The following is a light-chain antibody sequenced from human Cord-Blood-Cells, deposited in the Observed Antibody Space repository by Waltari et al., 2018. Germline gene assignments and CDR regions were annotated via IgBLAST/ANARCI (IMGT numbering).Light chain of an antibody. CDR1: STDVGSYNL. CDR2: EGS. CDR3: CSYAGSSTFVV. V-gene: IGLV2-23*03. J-gene: IGLJ2*01. Sequence: QSALTQPASVSGSPGQSIPISCTRASTDVGSYNLVSWYQQHPGKATKLMIYEGSKRPSGVSNRFSGSKSGNTASLTISGLQAEDEADYYCCSYAGSSTFVVFGGGTKLTVL.